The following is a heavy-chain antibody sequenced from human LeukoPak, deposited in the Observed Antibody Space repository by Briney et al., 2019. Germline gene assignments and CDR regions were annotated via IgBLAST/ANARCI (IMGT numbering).Heavy chain of an antibody. Sequence: DSVKVSCKASGYTFTGYYMHWVRQAPGQGLEWMGWINPNSGGTNYAQKFQGRVTMTWDTPISTAYMELSRLRDDDTADYWCVRSRNIAVAGNDYWGQGTLVTVSS. V-gene: IGHV1-2*02. CDR3: VRSRNIAVAGNDY. J-gene: IGHJ4*02. CDR2: INPNSGGT. D-gene: IGHD6-19*01. CDR1: GYTFTGYY.